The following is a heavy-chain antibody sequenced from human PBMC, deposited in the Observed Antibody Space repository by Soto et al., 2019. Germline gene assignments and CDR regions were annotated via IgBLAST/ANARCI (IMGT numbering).Heavy chain of an antibody. CDR1: GGTFSSYA. J-gene: IGHJ6*02. CDR3: ARLGGYCSSTSCYRDYYYYYGMDV. CDR2: IIPIFGTA. V-gene: IGHV1-69*06. D-gene: IGHD2-2*02. Sequence: GASVKVSCKASGGTFSSYAISWVRQAPGQGLEWMGRIIPIFGTANYAQKFQGRVTITADKSTSTAYMELSSLRSEDTAVYYCARLGGYCSSTSCYRDYYYYYGMDVWGQGTTVTVSS.